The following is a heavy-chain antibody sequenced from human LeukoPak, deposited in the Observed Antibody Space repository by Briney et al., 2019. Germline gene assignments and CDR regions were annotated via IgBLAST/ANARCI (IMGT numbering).Heavy chain of an antibody. D-gene: IGHD3-22*01. V-gene: IGHV3-23*01. J-gene: IGHJ4*02. CDR3: AKDYYYDSSGYSPIFDN. CDR2: ISGSGGST. Sequence: PGGSLRLSCAAPGFTFSSYAMSWVRQAPGKGPEWVSAISGSGGSTYYADSVKGRFTISRDNSKNTLYLQMNSLRAEDTAVYYCAKDYYYDSSGYSPIFDNWGQGTLVTVSS. CDR1: GFTFSSYA.